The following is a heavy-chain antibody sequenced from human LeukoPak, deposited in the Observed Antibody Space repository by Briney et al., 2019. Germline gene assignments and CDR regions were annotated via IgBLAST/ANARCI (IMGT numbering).Heavy chain of an antibody. Sequence: PGGSLRLSCAVSGFTFSSYWMSWVRQSPGKGLEWVANIKPDGSEKYYVDSVKGRFTISRDNARNALLLEMNSLRAEDTAVYYCARERMYSGSGSTFPYYDYWGQGTLVIVSS. CDR3: ARERMYSGSGSTFPYYDY. J-gene: IGHJ4*02. CDR2: IKPDGSEK. D-gene: IGHD3-10*01. CDR1: GFTFSSYW. V-gene: IGHV3-7*01.